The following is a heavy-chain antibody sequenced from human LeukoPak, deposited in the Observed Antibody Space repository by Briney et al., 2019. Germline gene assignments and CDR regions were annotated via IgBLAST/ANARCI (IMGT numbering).Heavy chain of an antibody. CDR3: VSFYETY. J-gene: IGHJ4*02. CDR2: INSDGSWT. Sequence: PGGSLRLSCAASGNYWMHWVRQVPGKGLVWVSHINSDGSWTSYADSVEGRFTISKDNAKNTVYLQKNSLRAEDTAVYYCVSFYETYWGRGTLVTVSS. V-gene: IGHV3-74*01. D-gene: IGHD2/OR15-2a*01. CDR1: GNYW.